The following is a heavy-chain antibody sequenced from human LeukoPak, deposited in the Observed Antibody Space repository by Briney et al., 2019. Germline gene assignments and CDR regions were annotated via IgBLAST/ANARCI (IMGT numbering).Heavy chain of an antibody. D-gene: IGHD3-3*01. J-gene: IGHJ4*02. CDR2: INPNSGGT. CDR3: ARAHVRFLEWLFGD. V-gene: IGHV1-2*02. Sequence: GASVKVSCKASGYTFTGYYMHWVRQAPGQGLEWMGWINPNSGGTNYAQKFQGRVTMTRDTSISTAYMELSRLKSDDTAVYYCARAHVRFLEWLFGDWGQGTLVTVSS. CDR1: GYTFTGYY.